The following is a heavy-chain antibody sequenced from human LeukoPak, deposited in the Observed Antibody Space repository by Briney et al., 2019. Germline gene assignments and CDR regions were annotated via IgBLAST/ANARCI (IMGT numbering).Heavy chain of an antibody. D-gene: IGHD1-26*01. J-gene: IGHJ3*02. CDR3: ARHRGELPSLYDAFDI. CDR2: INPNSGGT. CDR1: GYTFTGYY. Sequence: ASVKVSCKASGYTFTGYYMHWVRQAPGQGLEWMGWINPNSGGTNYAQKFQGRVTMTRDTSISTAYMELSRLRSDDTAVYYCARHRGELPSLYDAFDIWGQGTMVTVSS. V-gene: IGHV1-2*02.